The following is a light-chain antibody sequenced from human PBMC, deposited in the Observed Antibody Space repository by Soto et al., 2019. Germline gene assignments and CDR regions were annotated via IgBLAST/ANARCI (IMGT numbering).Light chain of an antibody. CDR1: QSVSSN. J-gene: IGKJ2*01. CDR2: GAS. CDR3: QQYNNWPPLYT. Sequence: EIVMTQSPATLSVSPGERATLSCMASQSVSSNLAWYQQKPGQAPRILIYGASTRATGIPARFSGSGSGTEFTLTISSLQSEDFAVYYCQQYNNWPPLYTFGQGTKLEIK. V-gene: IGKV3-15*01.